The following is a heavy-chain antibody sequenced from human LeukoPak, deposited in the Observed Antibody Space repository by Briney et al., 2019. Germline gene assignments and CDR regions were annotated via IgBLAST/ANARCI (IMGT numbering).Heavy chain of an antibody. J-gene: IGHJ4*02. D-gene: IGHD5-18*01. CDR3: AKDSEYSYGSDYRY. CDR1: GFTFSSYA. Sequence: GGSLRLSCAASGFTFSSYAMTWVRQAPGKGLEWVSAISGSGGSTYYADSVKGRFTISRDNSKNTLYLQMNRLRAEDTAVYYCAKDSEYSYGSDYRYWGQGTLVTVSS. CDR2: ISGSGGST. V-gene: IGHV3-23*01.